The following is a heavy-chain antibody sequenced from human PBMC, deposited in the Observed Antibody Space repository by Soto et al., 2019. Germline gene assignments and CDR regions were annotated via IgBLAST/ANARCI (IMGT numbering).Heavy chain of an antibody. CDR3: ARGTYYYDSSVNIKPVNLYFQH. J-gene: IGHJ1*01. CDR1: GGSISSGGYY. Sequence: QVQLQESGPGLVKPSQTLSLPCTVYGGSISSGGYYWSWIRQHPGKGLEWFGYIYSSGSTYYNPSLKSRVTISVDTSKNQFSLKLSSVTAADTAVYYCARGTYYYDSSVNIKPVNLYFQHWGQGTLVTVSS. CDR2: IYSSGST. D-gene: IGHD3-22*01. V-gene: IGHV4-31*03.